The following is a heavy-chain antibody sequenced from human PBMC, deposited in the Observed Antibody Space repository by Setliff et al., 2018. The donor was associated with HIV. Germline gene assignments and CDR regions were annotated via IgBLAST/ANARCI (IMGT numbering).Heavy chain of an antibody. V-gene: IGHV4-39*07. Sequence: SETLSLTCTVSGGSISSSSYYWGWIRQPPGKGLEWIGSIYYTGTAYYNPSLKSRGTISVDTSKNQFSLKLSSVTDADTAMYYCARATGYSSGWRINYFDHWGQGTPVTVSS. J-gene: IGHJ4*02. CDR1: GGSISSSSYY. CDR2: IYYTGTA. D-gene: IGHD6-19*01. CDR3: ARATGYSSGWRINYFDH.